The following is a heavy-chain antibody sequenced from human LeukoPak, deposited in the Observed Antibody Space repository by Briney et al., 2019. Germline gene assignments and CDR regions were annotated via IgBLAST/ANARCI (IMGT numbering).Heavy chain of an antibody. Sequence: GGSLRLSCAVSGFAFSDYSMSWVRQAPGKGLEWISYISSRGTAMYYADSVKGRFSISRDNAKKSLYLQMNSLRAEDTAVYYCARSELVGYSGYDLDYWGQGTLVTVSS. CDR2: ISSRGTAM. D-gene: IGHD5-12*01. CDR1: GFAFSDYS. V-gene: IGHV3-11*01. J-gene: IGHJ4*02. CDR3: ARSELVGYSGYDLDY.